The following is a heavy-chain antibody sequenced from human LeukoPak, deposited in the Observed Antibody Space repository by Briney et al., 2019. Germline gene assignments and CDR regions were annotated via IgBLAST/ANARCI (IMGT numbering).Heavy chain of an antibody. V-gene: IGHV4-34*01. Sequence: SETLSLTCAVYGGSFSGYYWSWIRQPPGKGLEWIGEINHSGSTNYNPSLKSRVTISVDTSKNQFSLRMTSLTAADTAVYYCARGIRGVIITTNYYNMDVWGPGTTVTVSS. CDR1: GGSFSGYY. CDR2: INHSGST. D-gene: IGHD3-10*01. J-gene: IGHJ6*03. CDR3: ARGIRGVIITTNYYNMDV.